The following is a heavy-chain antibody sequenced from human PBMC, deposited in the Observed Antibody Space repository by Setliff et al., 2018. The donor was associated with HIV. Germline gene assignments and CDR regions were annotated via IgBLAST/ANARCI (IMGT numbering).Heavy chain of an antibody. CDR3: ARERDSDGFQFDP. J-gene: IGHJ5*02. V-gene: IGHV1-3*03. Sequence: ASVKVSCKASGYTFSDYYIHWVRQAPGQRLEWMGWINAGNGNTKYSQGLQGRLTITRDTSASTAYMDLSSLRSEDMAVYYCARERDSDGFQFDPWGQGTLVTVSS. D-gene: IGHD3-22*01. CDR1: GYTFSDYY. CDR2: INAGNGNT.